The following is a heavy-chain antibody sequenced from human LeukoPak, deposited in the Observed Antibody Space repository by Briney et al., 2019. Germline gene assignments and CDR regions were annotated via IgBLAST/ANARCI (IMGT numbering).Heavy chain of an antibody. D-gene: IGHD2-8*01. CDR2: INSEGSST. V-gene: IGHV3-74*03. J-gene: IGHJ4*02. Sequence: PGVSLRLSCAASGFTCSSYWMQWVRQAPGKGLVWVSRINSEGSSTTYADSVKGRFTISRDNAKNTLYLQMNSLRAEDAAVYFCARVVNGYVDYWGQGTLVTVSS. CDR3: ARVVNGYVDY. CDR1: GFTCSSYW.